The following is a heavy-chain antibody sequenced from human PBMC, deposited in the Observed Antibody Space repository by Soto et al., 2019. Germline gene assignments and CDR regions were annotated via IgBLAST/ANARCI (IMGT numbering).Heavy chain of an antibody. CDR2: IYYSGST. CDR3: ARAYGGFDNGLDV. J-gene: IGHJ6*02. V-gene: IGHV4-59*01. D-gene: IGHD5-12*01. Sequence: SETLSLPCTVSGDSIKSSYWTWIRQPPGKGLELIGYIYYSGSTRYNPSLKSRVTISVDMSKNQFSLKLSSVIAADTAVYYCARAYGGFDNGLDVWGQGTAVTVSS. CDR1: GDSIKSSY.